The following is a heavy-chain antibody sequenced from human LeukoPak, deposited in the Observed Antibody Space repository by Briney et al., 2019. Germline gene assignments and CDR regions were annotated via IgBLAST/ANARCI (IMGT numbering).Heavy chain of an antibody. CDR3: AKAVTGYWYYDL. CDR2: ITGTGGST. V-gene: IGHV3-23*01. Sequence: QPGGSLRLSCAASGFTFSSYVMSWVRQAPGKGLEWVSGITGTGGSTYYVDSVKGRFTISRDNSKNTLYLQLNSLRAEDTAVYYCAKAVTGYWYYDLWGRGTLVTVSS. D-gene: IGHD5-18*01. CDR1: GFTFSSYV. J-gene: IGHJ2*01.